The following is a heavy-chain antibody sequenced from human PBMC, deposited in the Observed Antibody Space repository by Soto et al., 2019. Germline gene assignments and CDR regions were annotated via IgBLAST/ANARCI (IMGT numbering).Heavy chain of an antibody. J-gene: IGHJ6*02. CDR1: GGTFRTYG. CDR2: IIPIFGTT. D-gene: IGHD6-6*01. Sequence: QVQLVQSGAGVKKPGSSVKVSCKASGGTFRTYGITWVRQAPGQGLEWVGGIIPIFGTTNYAQKFQGRVTITADESTSTAYMELSSLRYDDTAVYFCARGRQLDIDYHYYEMDVWGQGTAVTVSS. V-gene: IGHV1-69*12. CDR3: ARGRQLDIDYHYYEMDV.